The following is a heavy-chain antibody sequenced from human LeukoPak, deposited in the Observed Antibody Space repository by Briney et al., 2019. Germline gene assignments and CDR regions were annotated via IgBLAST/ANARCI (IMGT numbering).Heavy chain of an antibody. V-gene: IGHV4-39*01. CDR2: IYYSGST. D-gene: IGHD6-13*01. CDR3: AISSSWYTSEYFQH. Sequence: SETLSLTCTVSGGSISSSSYFWGWIRQPPGKGLEWIGSIYYSGSTYYNPSPKSRATISVDTSKNQLSLELSSVTAADTAVYYCAISSSWYTSEYFQHWGQGTLVTVSS. J-gene: IGHJ1*01. CDR1: GGSISSSSYF.